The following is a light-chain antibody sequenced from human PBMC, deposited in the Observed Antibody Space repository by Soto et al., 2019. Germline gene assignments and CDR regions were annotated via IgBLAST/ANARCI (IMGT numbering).Light chain of an antibody. J-gene: IGKJ4*01. V-gene: IGKV1-9*01. CDR3: PQLRMYPST. CDR2: AAS. Sequence: IQLTQSPSSLSASVGDRVTITCRASQDIAIYLAWYQQKPGEAPKLLIYAASTLYGGVPSRFSGSGSGTDFALTITRLQAEAFATYYCPQLRMYPSTFGGGTKVEIK. CDR1: QDIAIY.